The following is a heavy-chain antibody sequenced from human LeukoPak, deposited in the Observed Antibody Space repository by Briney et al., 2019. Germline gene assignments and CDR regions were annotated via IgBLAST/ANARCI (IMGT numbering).Heavy chain of an antibody. CDR2: ITTYNGNT. Sequence: EASVKVSCKASGYTFTSYGISWVRQAPEQGLEWMGWITTYNGNTNYAQNLQGRVTMTTDTSTSTAYMELRSLRSDDTAVYYCARGDYYDSSGYSDASLFDYWGQGTLVTVSS. CDR3: ARGDYYDSSGYSDASLFDY. V-gene: IGHV1-18*01. CDR1: GYTFTSYG. J-gene: IGHJ4*02. D-gene: IGHD3-22*01.